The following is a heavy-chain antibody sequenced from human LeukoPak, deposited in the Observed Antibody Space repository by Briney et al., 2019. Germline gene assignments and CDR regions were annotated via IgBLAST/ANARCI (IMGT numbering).Heavy chain of an antibody. CDR2: INHSGGT. CDR1: GGSFSGYY. CDR3: ARGRRGLLAY. D-gene: IGHD2-8*02. J-gene: IGHJ4*02. Sequence: PSETLSLTCAVYGGSFSGYYWSWIRQPPGKGLEWIGEINHSGGTNYNPSLKSRVTISVDASKNQFSLKLSSVTAADTAVYYCARGRRGLLAYWGQGTLVTVSS. V-gene: IGHV4-34*01.